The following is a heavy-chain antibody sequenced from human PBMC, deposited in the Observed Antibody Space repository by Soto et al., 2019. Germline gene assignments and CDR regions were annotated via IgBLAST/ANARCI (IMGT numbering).Heavy chain of an antibody. Sequence: GVSLRLSCAACGFTFSSYWMHWVREAPGKCLVWGSRINSDGSSTSYADSVKGRFTISRDNAKNRLYLQMNSLRAEDTAVYYFARAASRYYYYGMDVWXEGTTLTVS. V-gene: IGHV3-74*01. CDR1: GFTFSSYW. CDR2: INSDGSST. D-gene: IGHD5-18*01. CDR3: ARAASRYYYYGMDV. J-gene: IGHJ6*02.